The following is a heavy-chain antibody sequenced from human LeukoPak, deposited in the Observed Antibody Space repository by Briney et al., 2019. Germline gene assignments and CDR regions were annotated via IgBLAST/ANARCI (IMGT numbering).Heavy chain of an antibody. Sequence: GGSLRLSCAASGFTFSSYGMHWVRQAPGKGLEWVAVISYDGSNKYYADSVKGRFTISRDNSKNTLYLQMNSLRAEDTAVYYCARERGGYYLRYYGMDVWGQGTTVTVSS. CDR2: ISYDGSNK. J-gene: IGHJ6*02. CDR3: ARERGGYYLRYYGMDV. CDR1: GFTFSSYG. D-gene: IGHD3-10*01. V-gene: IGHV3-30*03.